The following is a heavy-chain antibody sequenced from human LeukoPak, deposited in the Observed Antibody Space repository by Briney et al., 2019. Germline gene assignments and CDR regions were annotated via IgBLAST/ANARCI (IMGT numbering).Heavy chain of an antibody. D-gene: IGHD3-16*02. V-gene: IGHV1-69*13. CDR3: ALRVIHYYYYYYMDV. J-gene: IGHJ6*03. CDR2: IIPIFGTA. Sequence: SVKVSCXASGGTFSSYAISWVRQAPGQGLEWMGGIIPIFGTANYAQKFQGRVTITADESTSTAYMELSSLRSEDTAVYYCALRVIHYYYYYYMDVWGKGTTVTVSS. CDR1: GGTFSSYA.